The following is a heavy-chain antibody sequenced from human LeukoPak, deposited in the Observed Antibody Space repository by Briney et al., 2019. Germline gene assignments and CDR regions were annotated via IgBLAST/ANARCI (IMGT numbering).Heavy chain of an antibody. CDR2: INHSGST. CDR3: ARDPDY. CDR1: GGSFSGYY. V-gene: IGHV4-34*01. J-gene: IGHJ4*02. Sequence: PSGTLSLTCAVYGGSFSGYYWSWIRQPPGKGLEWIGEINHSGSTNYNPSLKSRVTISVDTSKNQFSLKLSSVTAADTAVYYCARDPDYWGQGTLVTVSS.